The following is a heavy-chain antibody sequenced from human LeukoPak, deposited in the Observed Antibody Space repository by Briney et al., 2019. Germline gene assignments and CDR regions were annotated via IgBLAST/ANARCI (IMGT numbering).Heavy chain of an antibody. V-gene: IGHV3-11*01. CDR2: ISSIGIII. CDR1: GFTFSIYY. CDR3: PGDQKELRLGLDY. J-gene: IGHJ4*02. D-gene: IGHD3-10*02. Sequence: PGGFLRLSCAAFGFTFSIYYTSWIPQSPGKGLEWVSSISSIGIIIYYAHSVKGRLTISTDNAKNSLTLQGKTLRAEDPPVYTVPGDQKELRLGLDYWGQRPLVPVSS.